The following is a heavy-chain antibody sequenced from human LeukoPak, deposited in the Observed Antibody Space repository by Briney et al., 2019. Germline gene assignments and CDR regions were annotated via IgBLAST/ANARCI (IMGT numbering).Heavy chain of an antibody. V-gene: IGHV4-30-2*01. CDR2: IYHSGST. Sequence: SETLSLTCAVSGGSISSGGYSWSWIRQPPGKGLEWIGYIYHSGSTYYNPSLKSRVTISVDRSKNQFSLKLSSVTAADTAVYYCARRGYCSSTSCYRGFDYWGQGTLVTVSS. CDR1: GGSISSGGYS. D-gene: IGHD2-2*02. J-gene: IGHJ4*02. CDR3: ARRGYCSSTSCYRGFDY.